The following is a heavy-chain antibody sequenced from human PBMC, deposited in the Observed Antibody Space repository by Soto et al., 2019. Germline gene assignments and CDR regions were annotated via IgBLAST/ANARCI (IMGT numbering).Heavy chain of an antibody. CDR2: IYYSGST. CDR1: GGSISSYY. CDR3: ARHESPHWFDP. Sequence: SQTLSLTCTVSGGSISSYYWSWIRQPPGKGLEWIAYIYYSGSTNYNPSLKSRVTISVDTSKNQFSLKLSSVTAADTAVYYCARHESPHWFDPWGQGTLVTVSS. J-gene: IGHJ5*02. V-gene: IGHV4-59*08.